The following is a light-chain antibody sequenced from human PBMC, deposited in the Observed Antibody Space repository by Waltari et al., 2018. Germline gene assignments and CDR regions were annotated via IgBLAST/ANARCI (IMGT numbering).Light chain of an antibody. CDR3: SSYTYGGPWV. CDR1: SSDVGSYDL. Sequence: SALTQPASVSASPGQSITISCTGSSSDVGSYDLVAWYQQHPGKAPHLLLYEVHKRPSGVSYLFSGSKSGNAASLTISGLQAEDEAHYFCSSYTYGGPWVFGGGTLLTVL. CDR2: EVH. V-gene: IGLV2-23*02. J-gene: IGLJ2*01.